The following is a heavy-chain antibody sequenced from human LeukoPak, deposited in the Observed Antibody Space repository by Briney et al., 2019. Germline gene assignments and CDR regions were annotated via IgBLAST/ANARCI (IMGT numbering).Heavy chain of an antibody. CDR3: ARGGPNDYTVY. CDR1: GGSFSGYY. CDR2: INHSGST. Sequence: SETLSLTCAVYGGSFSGYYWSWIRQPPGKGLEWIGEINHSGSTNYNPSLKSRVTISVDTSKNQFSLKLSSVTAADTAVYYCARGGPNDYTVYWGQGTLVTVSS. J-gene: IGHJ4*02. V-gene: IGHV4-34*01.